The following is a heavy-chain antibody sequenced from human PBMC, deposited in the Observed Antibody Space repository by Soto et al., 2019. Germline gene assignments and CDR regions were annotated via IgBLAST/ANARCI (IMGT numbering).Heavy chain of an antibody. D-gene: IGHD2-15*01. CDR3: AKDPGYRSGGSCYYFDY. J-gene: IGHJ4*02. CDR1: GFTFSSYG. Sequence: QVQLVESGGGVVQPGRSLRLSCAASGFTFSSYGMHWVRQAPGKGLEWVAVISYDGSNKYYADSVKGRFTISRDNSKNTLYLQMNSLRAEDTAVYYCAKDPGYRSGGSCYYFDYWGQGTLVTVSS. CDR2: ISYDGSNK. V-gene: IGHV3-30*18.